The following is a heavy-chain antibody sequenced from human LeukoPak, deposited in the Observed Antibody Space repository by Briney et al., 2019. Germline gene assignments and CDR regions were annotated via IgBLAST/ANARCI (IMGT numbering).Heavy chain of an antibody. V-gene: IGHV1-69*13. D-gene: IGHD3-22*01. Sequence: SVKVSCKASGGTFSSYAISWVRQAPGQGLEWMGGIIPIFGTANYAQKFQGRVTITADESTSTAYMELSSLRSEDTAVYYCARDPAGYYYDSSGSLYDYWGQGTLVTVSS. CDR2: IIPIFGTA. CDR3: ARDPAGYYYDSSGSLYDY. CDR1: GGTFSSYA. J-gene: IGHJ4*02.